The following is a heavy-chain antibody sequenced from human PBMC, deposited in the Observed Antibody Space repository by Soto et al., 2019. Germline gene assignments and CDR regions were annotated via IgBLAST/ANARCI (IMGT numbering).Heavy chain of an antibody. J-gene: IGHJ5*02. V-gene: IGHV1-18*01. D-gene: IGHD3-3*01. CDR3: ARVAGLEWLLYNWFDP. Sequence: ASVKVSCKASGYTFTSYVISWVRQAPGQGLEWMGWISAYNGNTTYAQKLQGRVTMTTDTSTSTAYMELRSLRSDDTAVYYCARVAGLEWLLYNWFDPWGQGTLVTVSS. CDR2: ISAYNGNT. CDR1: GYTFTSYV.